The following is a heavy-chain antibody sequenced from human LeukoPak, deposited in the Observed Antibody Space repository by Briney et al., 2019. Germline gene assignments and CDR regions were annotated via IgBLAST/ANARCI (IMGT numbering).Heavy chain of an antibody. CDR3: AKSLAVPGSPDY. CDR1: GFTFTNSA. V-gene: IGHV3-23*01. CDR2: VSGSGGNT. J-gene: IGHJ4*02. D-gene: IGHD6-19*01. Sequence: GGSLRLSCAASGFTFTNSAMTWVRQAPGKGLEWVPTVSGSGGNTCYADSVKGRFTISRDNSENTLYLQMNSLRAQDTAVYYCAKSLAVPGSPDYWGLGTLVTVSS.